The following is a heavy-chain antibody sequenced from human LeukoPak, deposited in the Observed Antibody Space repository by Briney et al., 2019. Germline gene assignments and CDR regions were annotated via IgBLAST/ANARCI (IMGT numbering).Heavy chain of an antibody. D-gene: IGHD3-22*01. CDR1: GFTFSSYS. CDR2: ISSSRSYI. J-gene: IGHJ5*02. Sequence: GGSLRLSCAASGFTFSSYSMNWVRQAPGKGLEWVSFISSSRSYIYYVDSVKGRFTISRDNAKNPLYLQMNSLRAEDTAVYYCARDLGQYYDTSDNWFDPWGQGTLVTVSS. CDR3: ARDLGQYYDTSDNWFDP. V-gene: IGHV3-21*01.